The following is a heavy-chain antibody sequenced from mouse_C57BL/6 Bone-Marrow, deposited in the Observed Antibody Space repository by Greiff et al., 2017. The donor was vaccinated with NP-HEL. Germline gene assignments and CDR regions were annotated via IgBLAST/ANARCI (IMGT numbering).Heavy chain of an antibody. J-gene: IGHJ1*03. CDR1: GYTFTSYW. V-gene: IGHV1-69*01. CDR2: IAPSDSYT. Sequence: QVQLKQPGAELVMPGASVKLSCKASGYTFTSYWMHWVKQRPGQGLEWIGEIAPSDSYTNYNQKFKGKSTLTVDKSSSTAYMQLSSLTSEDSAVYYCARDYYSNYGWYFDVWGTGTTVTVSS. D-gene: IGHD2-5*01. CDR3: ARDYYSNYGWYFDV.